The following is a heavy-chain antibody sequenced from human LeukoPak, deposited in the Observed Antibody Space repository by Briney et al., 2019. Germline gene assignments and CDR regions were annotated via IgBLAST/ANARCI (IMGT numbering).Heavy chain of an antibody. Sequence: ASVKVSCKASGYTFISYGISWVRQAPGQGLEWMGWISAYNGNTNYAQKLQGRVTMTTDTSTSTAYMELRSLRSDDTAVYYCARGSEEYCSSTSCYLSDFDYWGQGTLVTVSS. J-gene: IGHJ4*02. V-gene: IGHV1-18*01. D-gene: IGHD2-2*01. CDR3: ARGSEEYCSSTSCYLSDFDY. CDR1: GYTFISYG. CDR2: ISAYNGNT.